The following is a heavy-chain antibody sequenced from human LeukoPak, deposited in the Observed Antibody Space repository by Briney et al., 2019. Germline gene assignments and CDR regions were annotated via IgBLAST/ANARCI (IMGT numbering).Heavy chain of an antibody. D-gene: IGHD3-22*01. CDR2: IYSGGST. CDR1: GFTVSSNY. J-gene: IGHJ3*02. V-gene: IGHV3-53*01. Sequence: PGGSLRLPCAASGFTVSSNYMSWVRQAPGKGLEWVSVIYSGGSTYYADSVKGRFTISRDNSKNTLYLQMNSLRAEDTAVYYCARALITMIVVEIGAFDIWGQGTMVTVSS. CDR3: ARALITMIVVEIGAFDI.